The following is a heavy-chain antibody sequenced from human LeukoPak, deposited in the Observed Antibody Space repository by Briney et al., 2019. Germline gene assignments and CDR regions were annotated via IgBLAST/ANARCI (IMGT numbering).Heavy chain of an antibody. CDR3: ASQPSSSWYGVFDY. J-gene: IGHJ4*02. CDR1: GFTFSSYS. Sequence: KPGGSLRLSCAASGFTFSSYSMNWVRQAPGKGLEWVSSISSSSSYIYYADSVKGRFTISRDNAKNSLYLQMNSLRAEDTAVYYCASQPSSSWYGVFDYWGQGTLVTVSS. CDR2: ISSSSSYI. D-gene: IGHD6-13*01. V-gene: IGHV3-21*01.